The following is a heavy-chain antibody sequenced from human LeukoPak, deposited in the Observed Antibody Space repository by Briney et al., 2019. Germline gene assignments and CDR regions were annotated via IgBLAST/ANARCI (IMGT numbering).Heavy chain of an antibody. J-gene: IGHJ5*02. CDR1: GYSISSGYY. CDR2: IYHSGST. CDR3: ARVGYSSSWYVGWFDP. Sequence: SETLSLTCTVSGYSISSGYYWGWIRQPPGKGLEWIGSIYHSGSTYYNPSLKSRVTISVDTSKNQFSLKLSSVTAADTAVYYCARVGYSSSWYVGWFDPWGQGTLVTVSS. V-gene: IGHV4-38-2*02. D-gene: IGHD6-13*01.